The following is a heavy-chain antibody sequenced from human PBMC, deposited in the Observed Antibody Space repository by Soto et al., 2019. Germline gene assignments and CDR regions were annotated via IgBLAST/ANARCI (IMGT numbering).Heavy chain of an antibody. D-gene: IGHD3-10*01. CDR3: AREEVLWFGESGYNWFDP. CDR1: GFTFSSYW. CDR2: IYSGGST. V-gene: IGHV3-66*01. Sequence: GGSLRLSCAASGFTFSSYWMSWVRQAPGKGLEWVSVIYSGGSTYYADSVKGRFTISRDNSKNTLYLQMNSLRAEDSAVYYCAREEVLWFGESGYNWFDPWGQGTLVTVSS. J-gene: IGHJ5*02.